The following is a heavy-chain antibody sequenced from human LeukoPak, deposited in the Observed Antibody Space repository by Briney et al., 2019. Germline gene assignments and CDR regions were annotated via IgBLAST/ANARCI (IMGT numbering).Heavy chain of an antibody. CDR1: GYTFTSYG. V-gene: IGHV1-18*01. Sequence: ASVKVSCKASGYTFTSYGISWVRQAPGQGLEWMGWISAYNGNTNYAQKFQGRVTMTRDTSTSTVYMELSSLRSEDTAVYYCAVGGQVYWFDPWGQGTLVTVSS. CDR2: ISAYNGNT. D-gene: IGHD2-15*01. CDR3: AVGGQVYWFDP. J-gene: IGHJ5*02.